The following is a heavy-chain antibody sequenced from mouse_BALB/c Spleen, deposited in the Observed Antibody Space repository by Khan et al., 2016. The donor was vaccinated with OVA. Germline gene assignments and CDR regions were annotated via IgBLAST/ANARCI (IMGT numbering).Heavy chain of an antibody. V-gene: IGHV3-2*02. J-gene: IGHJ2*01. D-gene: IGHD1-1*01. Sequence: QLEESGPGLVKPSQSLSLTCTVTGYSITSDYAWNWIRQFPGNKLEWMGYISYSGNTKYNPSLKSRISITRDTSKNQFFLQLNFVTIEDTATYYCARVYGGDFDYWGQGTTLTVSS. CDR2: ISYSGNT. CDR1: GYSITSDYA. CDR3: ARVYGGDFDY.